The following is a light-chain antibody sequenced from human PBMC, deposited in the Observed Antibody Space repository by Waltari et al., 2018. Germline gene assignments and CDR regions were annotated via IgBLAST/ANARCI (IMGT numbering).Light chain of an antibody. Sequence: AIQMTQSPSSLSASVGDRVTNTCRASQGIRNDLGWFQQKPGKAPKLLIYAASSLQSGVPSRFSGSGSGTDFTLTISSLQPEDFATYYCLQDYNYPYTFGQGTKLEI. V-gene: IGKV1-6*01. J-gene: IGKJ2*01. CDR2: AAS. CDR1: QGIRND. CDR3: LQDYNYPYT.